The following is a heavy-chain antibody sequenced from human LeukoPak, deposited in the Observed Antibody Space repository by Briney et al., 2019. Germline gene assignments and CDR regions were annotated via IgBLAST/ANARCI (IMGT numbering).Heavy chain of an antibody. D-gene: IGHD5-12*01. J-gene: IGHJ6*02. CDR2: IIPILGIA. V-gene: IGHV1-69*04. Sequence: SVKVSCKASGGTFSSYAISWVRQAPGQGLEWMGRIIPILGIANYAQKFQGRVTITADKSTSTAYMELSSLRSEDTAVYYCAKEEVATLDYYYYGMDVWGQGTTVTVSS. CDR3: AKEEVATLDYYYYGMDV. CDR1: GGTFSSYA.